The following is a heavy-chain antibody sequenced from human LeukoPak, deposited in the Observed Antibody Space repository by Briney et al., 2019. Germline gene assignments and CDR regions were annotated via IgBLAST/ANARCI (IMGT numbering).Heavy chain of an antibody. CDR2: IYYSGLT. CDR3: ARDVPGGRNDY. D-gene: IGHD3-16*01. J-gene: IGHJ4*02. Sequence: PSETLSLTCTVSGGSVSSSSYYWAWIRQPPGKGLEWIGSIYYSGLTNYSPSLKSRVTISLDTSKNQFSLNINFVTAADTAVYYCARDVPGGRNDYWGQGTLVTVSS. CDR1: GGSVSSSSYY. V-gene: IGHV4-39*07.